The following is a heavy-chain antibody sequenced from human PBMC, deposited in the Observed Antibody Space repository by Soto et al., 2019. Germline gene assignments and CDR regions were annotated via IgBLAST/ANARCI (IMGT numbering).Heavy chain of an antibody. CDR1: GFTFSSYW. CDR2: INSDGSNT. V-gene: IGHV3-74*01. CDR3: ARDGLLDRDPHY. Sequence: EVQLVESGGDLVQPGGSLRLSCAASGFTFSSYWMHWVRQAPGKGLVWVSGINSDGSNTRYADSVKGRFTISRDNAKNTQYMQMDSLRTEDPAVYYGARDGLLDRDPHYRGQGTLVTVSS. J-gene: IGHJ4*02.